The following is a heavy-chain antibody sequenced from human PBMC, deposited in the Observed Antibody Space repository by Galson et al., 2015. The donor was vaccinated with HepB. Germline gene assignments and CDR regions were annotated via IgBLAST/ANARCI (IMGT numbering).Heavy chain of an antibody. CDR3: ARSCCSGGSCYLCIDY. J-gene: IGHJ4*02. Sequence: SVKVSCKASGYTFTSYYMHWVRQAPGQGLEWMGIINPSGGSTSYAQKFQGRVTMTRDTSTSTVYMELSSLRSEDTAVYYCARSCCSGGSCYLCIDYWGQGTLVTVSS. V-gene: IGHV1-46*01. CDR1: GYTFTSYY. CDR2: INPSGGST. D-gene: IGHD2-15*01.